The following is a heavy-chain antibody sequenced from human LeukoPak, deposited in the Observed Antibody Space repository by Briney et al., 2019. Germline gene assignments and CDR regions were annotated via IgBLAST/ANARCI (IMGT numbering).Heavy chain of an antibody. CDR2: IKQDGSEK. CDR1: GFTFSSYW. J-gene: IGHJ4*02. Sequence: GGSLRLSCAASGFTFSSYWMSWVRQAPGKGLESVANIKQDGSEKYYVDSVKGRFTISRDNAKNSLYLQMNSLRAEDTAVYYCARSQRPSGYYLYYFDYWGQGTLVTVSS. CDR3: ARSQRPSGYYLYYFDY. D-gene: IGHD3-22*01. V-gene: IGHV3-7*01.